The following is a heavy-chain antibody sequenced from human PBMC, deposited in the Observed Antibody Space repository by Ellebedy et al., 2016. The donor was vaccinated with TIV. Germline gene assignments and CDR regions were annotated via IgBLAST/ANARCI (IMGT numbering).Heavy chain of an antibody. CDR3: AHDYGDL. J-gene: IGHJ2*01. D-gene: IGHD4-17*01. Sequence: ASVKVSCXASGGSFSSFAISWVRQAPGQGLEWMGGTIPIFDTPNYAQSFQGRLTITADESTSTAYMELNSLTSDDTAIYYCAHDYGDLWGRGTPITVSS. CDR2: TIPIFDTP. CDR1: GGSFSSFA. V-gene: IGHV1-69*13.